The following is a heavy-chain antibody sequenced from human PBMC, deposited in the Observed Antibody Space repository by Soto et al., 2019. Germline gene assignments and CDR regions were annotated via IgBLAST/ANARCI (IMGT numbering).Heavy chain of an antibody. CDR2: VFHSGDT. D-gene: IGHD3-22*01. V-gene: IGHV4-4*02. Sequence: PSETLSLTCVVSRGSISGRNWWSWVRQAPGKGLEWIGEVFHSGDTTYSPSLRSRVTISVDKSKNQFSLNLNSVTAADTAVYYCTRLIYDSRLNYFYFDLWGQGALVTV. CDR3: TRLIYDSRLNYFYFDL. J-gene: IGHJ4*02. CDR1: RGSISGRNW.